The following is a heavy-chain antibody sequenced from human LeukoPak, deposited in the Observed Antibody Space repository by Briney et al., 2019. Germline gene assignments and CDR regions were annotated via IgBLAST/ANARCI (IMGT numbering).Heavy chain of an antibody. Sequence: PGGSLRLSCAASGFSVSSDYMTWVRQAPRKGLEWVSVIYSDGNTYSADSVKGRFTISRDNSKNTLYLQMNSLRAEDTAMYYCARDPTYCSGGSCSNYDYWGQGTLVTVSS. CDR2: IYSDGNT. CDR3: ARDPTYCSGGSCSNYDY. D-gene: IGHD2-15*01. J-gene: IGHJ4*02. CDR1: GFSVSSDY. V-gene: IGHV3-53*01.